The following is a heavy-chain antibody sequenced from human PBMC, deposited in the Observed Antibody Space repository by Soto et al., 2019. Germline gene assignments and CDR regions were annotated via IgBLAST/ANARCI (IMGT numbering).Heavy chain of an antibody. V-gene: IGHV3-33*01. D-gene: IGHD2-15*01. CDR2: IWYDGSNK. CDR3: ARESTCSGGSCYPIGWFDP. CDR1: GFTFSSYG. J-gene: IGHJ5*02. Sequence: QVQLVESGGGVVQPGRSLRLSCAASGFTFSSYGMHWVRQAPGKGLEWVAVIWYDGSNKYYADSVKGRFTISRDNSKNTLYLQMNSLGDEDTAVYYCARESTCSGGSCYPIGWFDPWGQGTLVTVSS.